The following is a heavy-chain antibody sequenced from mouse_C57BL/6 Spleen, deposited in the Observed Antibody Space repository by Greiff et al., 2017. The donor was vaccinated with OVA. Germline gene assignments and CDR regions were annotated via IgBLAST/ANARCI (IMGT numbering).Heavy chain of an antibody. CDR3: ARAGYGNHYFDY. Sequence: VQGVESGAELVRPGTSVKVSCKASGYAFTNYLIEWVKQRPGQGLEWIGVINPGSGGTNYNEKFKGKATLTADKSSSTAYMQLSRLTSEDSAVYFCARAGYGNHYFDYWGQGTTLTVSS. D-gene: IGHD2-10*02. J-gene: IGHJ2*01. CDR2: INPGSGGT. CDR1: GYAFTNYL. V-gene: IGHV1-54*01.